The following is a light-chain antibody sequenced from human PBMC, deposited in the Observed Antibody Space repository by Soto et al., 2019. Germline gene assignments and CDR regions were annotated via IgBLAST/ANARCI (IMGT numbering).Light chain of an antibody. CDR2: DIS. Sequence: DIQMTQSPSSLSASVGDRVTITCRASQSISRRLNWFQQKPGEAPKLLIYDISSLQSGVPSRFSGSGSGTDFTLTISSLQPEDFATYYCQQSNSTPLTFGGGTRVEIK. J-gene: IGKJ4*01. CDR1: QSISRR. CDR3: QQSNSTPLT. V-gene: IGKV1-39*01.